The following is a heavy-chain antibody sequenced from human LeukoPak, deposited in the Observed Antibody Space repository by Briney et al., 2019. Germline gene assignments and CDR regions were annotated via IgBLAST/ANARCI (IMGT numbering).Heavy chain of an antibody. CDR2: INSSGGVT. CDR3: AKEGLRAFDV. Sequence: GGSLRLSCAASGFSFSSYAMTWVRQVPGKGLEWDSVINSSGGVTYYADSVEGRFTISRDNSKNTLYLQMNSLRAEDTAVYYCAKEGLRAFDVWGQGTMVTVSS. V-gene: IGHV3-23*01. J-gene: IGHJ3*01. D-gene: IGHD4-17*01. CDR1: GFSFSSYA.